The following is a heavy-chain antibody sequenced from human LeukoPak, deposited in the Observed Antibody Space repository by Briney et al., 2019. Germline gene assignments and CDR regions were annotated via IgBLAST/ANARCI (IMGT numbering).Heavy chain of an antibody. Sequence: SETLSLTCTVSGDSISRYYWSWIRQPAGKGLEWIRRIYNGGIITYNPSLKSPITNSIDTSNNYVPLSLRFVTAADTAVYYCARDSGTTGEVKFDPWGQGTLVTVSS. V-gene: IGHV4-4*07. CDR1: GDSISRYY. CDR3: ARDSGTTGEVKFDP. D-gene: IGHD3-10*01. CDR2: IYNGGII. J-gene: IGHJ5*02.